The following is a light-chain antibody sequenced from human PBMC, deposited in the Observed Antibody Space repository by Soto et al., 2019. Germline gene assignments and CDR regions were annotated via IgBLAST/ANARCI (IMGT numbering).Light chain of an antibody. V-gene: IGKV1-17*02. Sequence: DIQMTQSPSSLSASAGDRVTITCRTSQTIANYLNWYQQKPGKAPNLLIYAAFSLKSGVPSRFSGSGSGTEFSLTISNLQPEDFATYYCQHLNSYPLTFGGGTKVDIK. CDR3: QHLNSYPLT. CDR1: QTIANY. J-gene: IGKJ4*01. CDR2: AAF.